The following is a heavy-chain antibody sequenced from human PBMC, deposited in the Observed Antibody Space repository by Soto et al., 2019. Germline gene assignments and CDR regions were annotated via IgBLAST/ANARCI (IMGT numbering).Heavy chain of an antibody. D-gene: IGHD3-10*01. J-gene: IGHJ5*02. Sequence: SETLSLTCAVYGGSFSGYYWSWIRQPPGKGLEWIGEINHSGSTNYNPSLKSRVTISVDTSKNQFSLKLSSVTAADTAVYYCARKYGSGSYYRGKWFDPWGQGTLVTVSS. CDR3: ARKYGSGSYYRGKWFDP. V-gene: IGHV4-34*01. CDR1: GGSFSGYY. CDR2: INHSGST.